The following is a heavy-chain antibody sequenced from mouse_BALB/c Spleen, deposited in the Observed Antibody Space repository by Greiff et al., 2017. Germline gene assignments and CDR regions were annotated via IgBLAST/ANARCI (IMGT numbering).Heavy chain of an antibody. CDR3: ARWDTATAMDY. J-gene: IGHJ4*01. Sequence: VQLQQSGAELAKPGASVKMSCKASGYTFTSYWMHWVKQRPGQGLEWIGYINPSTGYTEYNQKFKDKATLTADKSSSTAYMQLSSLTSEDSAVYYCARWDTATAMDYWGQGTSVTVSS. V-gene: IGHV1-7*01. CDR1: GYTFTSYW. CDR2: INPSTGYT. D-gene: IGHD1-2*01.